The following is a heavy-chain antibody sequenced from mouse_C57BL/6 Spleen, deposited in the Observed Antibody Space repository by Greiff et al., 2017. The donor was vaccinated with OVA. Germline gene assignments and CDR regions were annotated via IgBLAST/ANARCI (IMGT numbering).Heavy chain of an antibody. CDR3: ARRGGNLLMDY. D-gene: IGHD2-1*01. Sequence: VQLQQSGPELVKPGASVKISCKASGYAFSSSWMNWVKQRPGKGLEWIGRIYPGDGDTNYNGKFKGKATLTADKSSSTAYMQLSSLTSEDSAVYFCARRGGNLLMDYWGQGTSVTVSS. CDR2: IYPGDGDT. J-gene: IGHJ4*01. CDR1: GYAFSSSW. V-gene: IGHV1-82*01.